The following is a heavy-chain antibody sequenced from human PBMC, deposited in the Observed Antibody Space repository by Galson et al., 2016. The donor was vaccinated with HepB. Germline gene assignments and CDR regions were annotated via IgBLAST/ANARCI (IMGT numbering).Heavy chain of an antibody. V-gene: IGHV3-23*01. CDR2: LSASGATT. CDR1: TFTFGTYA. Sequence: SLRLSCAASTFTFGTYAMSWVRQAPGKGLEWVSLLSASGATTHYADSVKGRFTISRDNSNNTLYVQMSSLRGEDTAIYYCAKVTTVSTSLSNYAMDVWGQGTTVTVSS. J-gene: IGHJ6*02. D-gene: IGHD4-17*01. CDR3: AKVTTVSTSLSNYAMDV.